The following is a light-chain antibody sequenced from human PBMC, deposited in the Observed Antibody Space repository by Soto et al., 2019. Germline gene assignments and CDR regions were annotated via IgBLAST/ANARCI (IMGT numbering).Light chain of an antibody. J-gene: IGKJ2*01. CDR3: QQYGRSPPFT. CDR2: GAS. CDR1: QTVSSTY. V-gene: IGKV3-20*01. Sequence: EIVLTQSPGTLSLSPGERATLSCRASQTVSSTYIAWYQRSPGQPPRLLIYGASSRATGIPDRFSGSGSGTDFTLTISRLEPEDFAVYFCQQYGRSPPFTFGQGTKVEIK.